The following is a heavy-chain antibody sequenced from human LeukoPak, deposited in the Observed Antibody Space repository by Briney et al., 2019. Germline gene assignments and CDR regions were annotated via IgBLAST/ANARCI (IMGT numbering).Heavy chain of an antibody. J-gene: IGHJ4*02. CDR1: GGSISTFF. D-gene: IGHD1-1*01. Sequence: SETLFLTCTVSGGSISTFFWTWIRQSAGKGLEWIGRIYTGATYYNPSLESRATISVDTSNNRFSLKLTSLTAADTAVYYCARGTEMTSFDYWGRGSLVTVSS. CDR2: IYTGAT. V-gene: IGHV4-4*07. CDR3: ARGTEMTSFDY.